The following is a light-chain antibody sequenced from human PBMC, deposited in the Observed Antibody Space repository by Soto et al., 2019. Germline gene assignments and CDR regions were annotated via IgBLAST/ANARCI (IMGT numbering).Light chain of an antibody. CDR1: QSISSW. CDR2: DAS. V-gene: IGKV1-5*01. Sequence: DIQMTQSPSTLSASVGDRVTITCRASQSISSWMAWYQQKPGKAPKLLIYDASSLESGVPSRFSGSGSGTVFTLTISSLQPDDFATYYCQQYNSYSLTFGGGTKVDIK. CDR3: QQYNSYSLT. J-gene: IGKJ4*01.